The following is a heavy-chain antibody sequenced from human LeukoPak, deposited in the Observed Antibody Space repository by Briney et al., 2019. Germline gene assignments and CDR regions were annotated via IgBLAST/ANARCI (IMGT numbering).Heavy chain of an antibody. CDR1: GGSFSGYY. CDR3: ARGRWAVAGTYFDY. D-gene: IGHD6-19*01. Sequence: SETLSLTCAVYGGSFSGYYWSCIRQPPGKGLEWIGEINHSGSTNYNPSLKSRVTISVDTSKNQFSLKLSSVTAADTAVYYCARGRWAVAGTYFDYWGQGTLVTVSS. J-gene: IGHJ4*02. CDR2: INHSGST. V-gene: IGHV4-34*01.